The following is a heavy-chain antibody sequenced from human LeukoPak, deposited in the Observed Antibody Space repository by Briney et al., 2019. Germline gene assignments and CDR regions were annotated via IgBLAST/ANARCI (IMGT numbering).Heavy chain of an antibody. D-gene: IGHD6-13*01. CDR3: ARGARAAAGTEYFQH. V-gene: IGHV3-21*01. J-gene: IGHJ1*01. CDR1: GFTFSSYS. CDR2: ISSSSSYI. Sequence: GGSLRLSCAASGFTFSSYSMNWVRQAPGEGLEWVSSISSSSSYIYYADSVKGRFTISRDNAKNSLYLQMNSLRAEDTAVYYCARGARAAAGTEYFQHWGQGTLVTVSS.